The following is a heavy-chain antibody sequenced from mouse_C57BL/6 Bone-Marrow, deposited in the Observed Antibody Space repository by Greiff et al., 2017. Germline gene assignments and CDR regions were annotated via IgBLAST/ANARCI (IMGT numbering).Heavy chain of an antibody. CDR3: TREGVLCYSNCGAMDY. J-gene: IGHJ4*01. D-gene: IGHD2-5*01. Sequence: QVHVKQSGAELVRPGASVTLSCKASGYTFTDYEMHWVKQTPVHGLEWIGAIDPETGGTAYNQKFKGKAILTADKSSSTAYMELRSLTSEDSAVYYGTREGVLCYSNCGAMDYWGQGTSVTVSS. V-gene: IGHV1-15*01. CDR2: IDPETGGT. CDR1: GYTFTDYE.